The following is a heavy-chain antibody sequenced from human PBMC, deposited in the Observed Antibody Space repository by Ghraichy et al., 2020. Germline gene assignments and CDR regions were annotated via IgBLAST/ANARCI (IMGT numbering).Heavy chain of an antibody. D-gene: IGHD6-13*01. V-gene: IGHV4-59*08. CDR1: GGSISSYY. Sequence: SETLSLTCTVSGGSISSYYWSWIRQPPGKGLEWIGYIYYSGSTNYNPSLKSRVTISVDTSKHQFSLKLSSVTAADTAVYYCARLSIAAAVDYFDYWGQGTLVTVSS. J-gene: IGHJ4*02. CDR3: ARLSIAAAVDYFDY. CDR2: IYYSGST.